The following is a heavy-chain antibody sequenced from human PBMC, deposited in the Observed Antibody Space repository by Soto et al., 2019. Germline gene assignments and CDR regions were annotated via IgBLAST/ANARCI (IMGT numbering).Heavy chain of an antibody. CDR2: ISGSGGST. CDR3: AKDRGYSSSWSKAPFFDY. J-gene: IGHJ4*02. CDR1: GFTFISYA. V-gene: IGHV3-23*01. D-gene: IGHD6-13*01. Sequence: GGSLSLSCAASGFTFISYAMSWVRQAPGKGLEWVSAISGSGGSTYYADSVKGRFTISRDNSKNTLYLQMNSLRAEDTAVYYCAKDRGYSSSWSKAPFFDYWGQGTLVTVSS.